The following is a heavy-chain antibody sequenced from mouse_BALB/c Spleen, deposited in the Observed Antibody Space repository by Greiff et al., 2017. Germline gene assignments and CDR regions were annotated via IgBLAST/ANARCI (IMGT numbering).Heavy chain of an antibody. CDR3: ARKVATDDAMDY. Sequence: EVQLQQSGAALVKPGASVKLSCTASGFNIKDTYMHWVQQRPEQGLEWIGRLDPANGNTKYDPKFQGKATITADTSTNTAYLQLSSLTSEDTAVDYCARKVATDDAMDYWGQGTSVTVSS. CDR1: GFNIKDTY. CDR2: LDPANGNT. D-gene: IGHD1-1*01. V-gene: IGHV14-3*02. J-gene: IGHJ4*01.